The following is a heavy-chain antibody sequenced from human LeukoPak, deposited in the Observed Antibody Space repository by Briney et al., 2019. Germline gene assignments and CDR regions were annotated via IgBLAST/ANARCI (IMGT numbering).Heavy chain of an antibody. Sequence: GGSLRLSCSASGFTFSSYAMHWVRQAPGKGLEYVSVISSNGGSTYYADSVKGRFTISRDNSKNTLYLQMSSLRAEDTAVYYCHCGYDPPGNYWGQGTLVTVSS. CDR1: GFTFSSYA. D-gene: IGHD5-12*01. J-gene: IGHJ4*02. CDR3: HCGYDPPGNY. CDR2: ISSNGGST. V-gene: IGHV3-64D*06.